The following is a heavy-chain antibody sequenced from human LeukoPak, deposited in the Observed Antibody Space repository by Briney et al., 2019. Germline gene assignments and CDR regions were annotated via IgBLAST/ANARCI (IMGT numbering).Heavy chain of an antibody. CDR3: ARTSATIIDY. CDR2: ISSSSSTI. D-gene: IGHD5-24*01. CDR1: GFTFSSYS. J-gene: IGHJ4*02. V-gene: IGHV3-48*01. Sequence: PGGSLRLSCAASGFTFSSYSMTWVRQAPGKGLEWVSYISSSSSTIYYADSVKGRFTISRDNAKNSLYLQMNSLRAEDTAVYYCARTSATIIDYWGQGTLVTVSS.